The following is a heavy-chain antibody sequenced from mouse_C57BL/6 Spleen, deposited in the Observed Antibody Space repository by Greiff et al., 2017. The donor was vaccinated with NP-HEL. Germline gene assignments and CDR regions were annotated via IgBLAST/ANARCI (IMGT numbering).Heavy chain of an antibody. D-gene: IGHD2-10*01. Sequence: QVQLQQSGPELVKPGASVKISCKASGYAFSSSWMNWVKQRPGKGLEWIGRIYPGDGDTKYKGKFKGKATLTADKSSSTAYMQLSSLTSEDSAFYFCARTYSPYAMDYWGQGTSVTVSS. CDR1: GYAFSSSW. V-gene: IGHV1-82*01. J-gene: IGHJ4*01. CDR3: ARTYSPYAMDY. CDR2: IYPGDGDT.